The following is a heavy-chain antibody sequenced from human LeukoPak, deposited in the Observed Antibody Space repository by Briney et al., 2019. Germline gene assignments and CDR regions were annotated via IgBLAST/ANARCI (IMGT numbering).Heavy chain of an antibody. CDR3: ARDSLARPLGY. D-gene: IGHD6-6*01. J-gene: IGHJ4*02. CDR1: GFTFSGSW. CDR2: ISSSGSTI. V-gene: IGHV3-11*01. Sequence: PGGSLRLSCSASGFTFSGSWMSWVRQAPGKGLEWVSYISSSGSTIYYADSVKGRFTISRDNAKNSLCLQMNSLRAEDTAVYYCARDSLARPLGYWGQGTLVTVSS.